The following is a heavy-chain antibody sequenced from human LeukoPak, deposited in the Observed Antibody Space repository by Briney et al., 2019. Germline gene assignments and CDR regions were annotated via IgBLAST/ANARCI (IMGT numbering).Heavy chain of an antibody. CDR2: ISSSSSTI. CDR3: ARESPQLSSFDY. D-gene: IGHD2-2*01. CDR1: GFTFSSYS. Sequence: GGSLLLSCAASGFTFSSYSMKWGRQAPGKGLERGSYISSSSSTIYYADSVKGRFTISRDNAKNSLYLQMNSLRAEDTAVYYCARESPQLSSFDYWGQGTLVTVSS. V-gene: IGHV3-48*01. J-gene: IGHJ4*02.